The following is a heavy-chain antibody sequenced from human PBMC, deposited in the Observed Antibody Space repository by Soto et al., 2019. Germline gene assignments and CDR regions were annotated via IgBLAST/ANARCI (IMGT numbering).Heavy chain of an antibody. CDR1: GGTFSSYA. V-gene: IGHV1-69*01. CDR2: IIPIFGTA. CDR3: ARGGYDSSGYYYGYYYYGMDV. J-gene: IGHJ6*02. D-gene: IGHD3-22*01. Sequence: QVPLVQSGAEVKQPGSSVKVSCKASGGTFSSYAISWVRQAPGQGLEWMGGIIPIFGTAIYAQKFQGRVTITADESTSTAYMELSSLRSEDTAVYYCARGGYDSSGYYYGYYYYGMDVWGQGTTVTVSS.